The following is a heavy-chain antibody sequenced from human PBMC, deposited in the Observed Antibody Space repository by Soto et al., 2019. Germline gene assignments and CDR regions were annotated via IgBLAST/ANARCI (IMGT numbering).Heavy chain of an antibody. J-gene: IGHJ6*02. D-gene: IGHD2-2*01. Sequence: GGSLRLSCAASGFRFNDYAMSWARQAPGKGLEWVAVIWYDGSNKYYADSVKGRFTISRDNSKNTLYLQMNSLRAEDTAVYYCARALGSTRLGYGMDVWGQGTTVTVSS. CDR2: IWYDGSNK. V-gene: IGHV3-33*08. CDR1: GFRFNDYA. CDR3: ARALGSTRLGYGMDV.